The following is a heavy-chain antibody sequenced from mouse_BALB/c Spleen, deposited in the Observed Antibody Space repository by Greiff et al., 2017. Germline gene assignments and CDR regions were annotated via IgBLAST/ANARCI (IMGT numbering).Heavy chain of an antibody. J-gene: IGHJ3*01. CDR1: GYTFTEYT. Sequence: VQLQQSGPELVKPGASVKISCKTSGYTFTEYTMHWVKQSHGKSLVWIGGINPNNGGTSYNQKFKGKATLTVDKSSSTAYMELRSLTSEDSAVYYCLRPAYWGQGTLVTVSA. CDR2: INPNNGGT. CDR3: LRPAY. V-gene: IGHV1-18*01.